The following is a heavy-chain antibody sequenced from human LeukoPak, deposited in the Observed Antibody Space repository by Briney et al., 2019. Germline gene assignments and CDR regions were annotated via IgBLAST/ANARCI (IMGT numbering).Heavy chain of an antibody. CDR1: GFTFSHYA. CDR2: INWNGGST. D-gene: IGHD1-26*01. CDR3: ASGGIYYGAAFDF. J-gene: IGHJ4*02. V-gene: IGHV3-20*04. Sequence: GGSLRLSCAASGFTFSHYAMHWVRQAPGKGLEWVSGINWNGGSTGYADSVKGRFTISRDNAKNSLYLQMNSLRAEDTALYYCASGGIYYGAAFDFWGQGSLVTVSA.